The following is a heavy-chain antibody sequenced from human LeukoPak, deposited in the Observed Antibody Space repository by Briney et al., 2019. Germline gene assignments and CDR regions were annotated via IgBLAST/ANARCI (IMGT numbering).Heavy chain of an antibody. CDR1: GFTLSSFW. J-gene: IGHJ4*02. D-gene: IGHD3-3*01. CDR2: VKGDGSST. Sequence: GGSLRLSCAASGFTLSSFWMHWVRQAPGKGLVWVSRVKGDGSSTTYADSVKGRFTISRDNAKNTLYLQMNSLRAEETAVYYCASYGLDFDFALDYWGQGALVTVSS. V-gene: IGHV3-74*01. CDR3: ASYGLDFDFALDY.